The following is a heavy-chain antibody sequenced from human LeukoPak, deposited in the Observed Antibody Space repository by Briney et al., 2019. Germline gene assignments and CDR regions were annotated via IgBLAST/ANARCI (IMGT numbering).Heavy chain of an antibody. J-gene: IGHJ6*03. V-gene: IGHV3-30-3*01. D-gene: IGHD2-2*01. Sequence: PGGSLRLSCAASGFTFSSYAMHWVRQAPGKGLEWVAVISYDGSNKYYADSVKGRFTISRDNSKNTLYLQMNSLRAEDTAVYYCARDAGYCSSTSCPDDYYYYYMDVWGKGTTVTVSS. CDR3: ARDAGYCSSTSCPDDYYYYYMDV. CDR1: GFTFSSYA. CDR2: ISYDGSNK.